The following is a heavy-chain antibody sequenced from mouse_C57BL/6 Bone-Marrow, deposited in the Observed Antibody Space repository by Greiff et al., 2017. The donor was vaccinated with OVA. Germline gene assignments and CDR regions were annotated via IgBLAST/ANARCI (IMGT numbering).Heavy chain of an antibody. D-gene: IGHD2-3*01. Sequence: VQLQESGAELARPGASVKLSCKASGYTFTSYGISWVKQRTGQGLEWIGEIYPRSGNTYYNEKFKGKATLTADKSSSTAYMELRSLTSEDSAVYFCARRTPDGYYRWFAYWGQGTLVTVSA. J-gene: IGHJ3*01. V-gene: IGHV1-81*01. CDR3: ARRTPDGYYRWFAY. CDR2: IYPRSGNT. CDR1: GYTFTSYG.